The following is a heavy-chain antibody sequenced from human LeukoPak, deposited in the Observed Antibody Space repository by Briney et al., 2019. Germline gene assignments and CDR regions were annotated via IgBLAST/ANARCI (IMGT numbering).Heavy chain of an antibody. CDR2: INPNSGGT. Sequence: WASVKVSCKASGNIFTDYYMHWVRQAPGQELGWMGRINPNSGGTNYAQKFQGRVTMTRDTSISTAYTELSSLRSEDTAVYYCASGAAAGTFSIGYWGQGTLLTVSS. CDR3: ASGAAAGTFSIGY. J-gene: IGHJ4*02. CDR1: GNIFTDYY. V-gene: IGHV1/OR15-1*01. D-gene: IGHD6-13*01.